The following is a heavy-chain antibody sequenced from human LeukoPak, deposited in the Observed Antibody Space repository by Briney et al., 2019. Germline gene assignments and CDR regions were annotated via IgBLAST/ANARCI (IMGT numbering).Heavy chain of an antibody. CDR2: ISSSSSYI. CDR3: ARDIDNYGDYIPY. V-gene: IGHV3-21*01. CDR1: EFTFSRYG. Sequence: NPGGSLRLSCAASEFTFSRYGMNWVRQAPGKGLEWVSSISSSSSYIYYADSVKGRFTISRDNAKNSLYLQMNSLRAEDTAVYYCARDIDNYGDYIPYWGQGTLVTVSS. D-gene: IGHD4-17*01. J-gene: IGHJ4*02.